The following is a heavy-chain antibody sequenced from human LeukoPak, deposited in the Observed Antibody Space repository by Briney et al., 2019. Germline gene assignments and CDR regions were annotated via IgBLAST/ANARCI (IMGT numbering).Heavy chain of an antibody. D-gene: IGHD5-18*01. Sequence: GGSLRLSCAASGFTFSSYWMSWVRQAPGKGLEWVANIKQDGSEKYYVDSVKGRFTISRDNAKNSLYLQMNSLRAEDTAVYYCARARYSYGPYRFDYWGQGTLVTVSS. CDR1: GFTFSSYW. CDR3: ARARYSYGPYRFDY. V-gene: IGHV3-7*01. CDR2: IKQDGSEK. J-gene: IGHJ4*02.